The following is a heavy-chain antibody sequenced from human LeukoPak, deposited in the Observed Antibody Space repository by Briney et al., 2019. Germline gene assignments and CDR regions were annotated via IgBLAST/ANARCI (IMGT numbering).Heavy chain of an antibody. CDR1: GGSISSHY. D-gene: IGHD3-9*01. Sequence: SETLSLTCAVSGGSISSHYWSWIRQPPGKGLEWIGYIYTSGSTNYNPSLKSRVTISVDTSKNQFSLKLSSVTAADTAVYYCATSAADNYYYYMDVWGKGTTVTVSS. CDR3: ATSAADNYYYYMDV. CDR2: IYTSGST. J-gene: IGHJ6*03. V-gene: IGHV4-4*09.